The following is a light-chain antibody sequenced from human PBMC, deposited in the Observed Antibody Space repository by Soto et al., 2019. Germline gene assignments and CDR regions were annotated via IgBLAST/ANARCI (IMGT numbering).Light chain of an antibody. CDR3: SSYTSSSTLPYV. J-gene: IGLJ1*01. CDR1: SSDVGGYNY. Sequence: QSVRTQPASVSGSPGESITISCTGTSSDVGGYNYVSWYQHHPGKAPKLMIYDVSNRPSGVSNRFSGSKSGNTASLTISGLQAEDEADYYCSSYTSSSTLPYVFGPGTKVPVL. V-gene: IGLV2-14*03. CDR2: DVS.